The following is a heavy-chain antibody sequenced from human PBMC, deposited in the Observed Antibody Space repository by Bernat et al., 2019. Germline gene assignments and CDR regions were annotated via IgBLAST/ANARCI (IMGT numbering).Heavy chain of an antibody. CDR1: GFTINRYA. V-gene: IGHV3-30*18. D-gene: IGHD1-1*01. J-gene: IGHJ3*02. Sequence: QVQLVESGGGVVQPGRSLRLSCAASGFTINRYAMHWVRQAPGKGLEWVAVISIDGNKKHYAESVEGRFPISRDSSKNTLYLQMNSLRVEDTAVYYCAKAGEGNNWSYFDIWGQGTMVTVSS. CDR3: AKAGEGNNWSYFDI. CDR2: ISIDGNKK.